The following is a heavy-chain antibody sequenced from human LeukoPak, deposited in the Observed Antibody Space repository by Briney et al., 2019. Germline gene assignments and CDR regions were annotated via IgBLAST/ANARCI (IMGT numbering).Heavy chain of an antibody. Sequence: GGSLRLSCAVSGFAFGSEAMSWVRQSPARGLEWVSGISGSGGSTYYADSVKGRFTISRDNSKNTLYLQMNSLRAEDTAVYYCAKPLYYDFWSGSPPSNWGQGTLVTVSS. CDR1: GFAFGSEA. J-gene: IGHJ4*02. CDR2: ISGSGGST. V-gene: IGHV3-23*01. D-gene: IGHD3-3*01. CDR3: AKPLYYDFWSGSPPSN.